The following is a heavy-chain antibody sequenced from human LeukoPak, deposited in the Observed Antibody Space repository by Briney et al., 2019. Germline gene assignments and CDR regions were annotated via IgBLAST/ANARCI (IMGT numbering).Heavy chain of an antibody. CDR1: GYTFTGYY. D-gene: IGHD5-18*01. Sequence: ASVKVSCKASGYTFTGYYMHWVRQAPGQGLEWMGWINPNSGGTNYAQKFQGGVTMTRDTSISTAYMELSRLRSVDTAVYYCARAVDTAMVLYYYYMDVWGKGTTVTVSS. J-gene: IGHJ6*03. V-gene: IGHV1-2*02. CDR3: ARAVDTAMVLYYYYMDV. CDR2: INPNSGGT.